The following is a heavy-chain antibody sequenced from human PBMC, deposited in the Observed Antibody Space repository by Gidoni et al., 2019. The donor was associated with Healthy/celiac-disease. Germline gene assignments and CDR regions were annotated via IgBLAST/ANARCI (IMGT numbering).Heavy chain of an antibody. V-gene: IGHV3-53*01. CDR1: GFTVSSNY. D-gene: IGHD1-26*01. CDR2: IYSGGST. Sequence: EVQLVESGGGLIQPGGSLRLSCAASGFTVSSNYMSWVRQAPGKGLEWVSVIYSGGSTYYADSVKGRFTISRDNSKNTLYLQMNSLRAEDTAVYYCARTYLVGADAFDIWGQGTMVTVSS. J-gene: IGHJ3*02. CDR3: ARTYLVGADAFDI.